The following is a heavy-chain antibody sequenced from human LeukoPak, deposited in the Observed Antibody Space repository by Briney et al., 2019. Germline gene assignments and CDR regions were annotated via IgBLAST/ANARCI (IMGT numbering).Heavy chain of an antibody. Sequence: PGGSLRLSCAASGFTFSSYAMSWVRQAPGKGLEWVSAISGSGGSTYYADSVKGRFTISRDNSKNTLYLQMNSLRAEDTAVYYCAKSGDGYGSGSYYGPFDYWGQGTLVTVSS. D-gene: IGHD3-10*01. CDR3: AKSGDGYGSGSYYGPFDY. J-gene: IGHJ4*02. CDR2: ISGSGGST. CDR1: GFTFSSYA. V-gene: IGHV3-23*01.